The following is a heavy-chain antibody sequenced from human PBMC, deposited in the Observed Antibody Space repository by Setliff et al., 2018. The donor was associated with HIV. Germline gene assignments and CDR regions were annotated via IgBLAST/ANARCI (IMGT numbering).Heavy chain of an antibody. Sequence: PSETLSLTCTISGGSFGVYRWSWIRQSAGRGLEWIGRIDSSGTTDYKPSLKGRVAISVDTSRNQFSLRVTSVTAADTAVYVCARDRHSSGLGSYGPWGPGILVTVSS. CDR2: IDSSGTT. D-gene: IGHD3-10*01. V-gene: IGHV4-4*07. J-gene: IGHJ5*02. CDR1: GGSFGVYR. CDR3: ARDRHSSGLGSYGP.